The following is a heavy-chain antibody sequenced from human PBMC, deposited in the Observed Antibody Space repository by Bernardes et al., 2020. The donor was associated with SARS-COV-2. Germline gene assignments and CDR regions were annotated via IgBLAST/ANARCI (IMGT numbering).Heavy chain of an antibody. D-gene: IGHD5-18*01. V-gene: IGHV1-2*04. CDR3: AREDTAFYGMDV. CDR1: GYTFTGYY. CDR2: INPNSGGT. J-gene: IGHJ6*02. Sequence: ASVKVSCKASGYTFTGYYMHWVRQAPGQGLEWMGWINPNSGGTNYAQKFQGWVTMTRDTSISTAYMELSRLRSDDTAVYYCAREDTAFYGMDVWGQGTTVTVSS.